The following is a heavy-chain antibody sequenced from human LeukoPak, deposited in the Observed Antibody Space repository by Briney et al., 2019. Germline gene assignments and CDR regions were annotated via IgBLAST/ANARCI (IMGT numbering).Heavy chain of an antibody. V-gene: IGHV3-21*01. Sequence: KTGGSLRLSCAASGFTFSSYAMNWVRQAPGRGLEWVSSISGSSSYIYYADSLKGRFTISRDNAKNSLYLQMNSLRAEDTAVYYCARAPTVTRPIDYWGQGTLVTVSS. CDR3: ARAPTVTRPIDY. CDR2: ISGSSSYI. CDR1: GFTFSSYA. D-gene: IGHD4-11*01. J-gene: IGHJ4*02.